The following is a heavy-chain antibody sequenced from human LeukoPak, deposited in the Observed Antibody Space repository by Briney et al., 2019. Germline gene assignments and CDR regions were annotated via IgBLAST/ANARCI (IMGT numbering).Heavy chain of an antibody. D-gene: IGHD3-10*01. CDR3: AKAQSFYGSGSYYDY. J-gene: IGHJ4*02. CDR2: IYSGGST. Sequence: ETLSLTCTVSGGSISSGSYYWGWVRQAPGKGLEWVSVIYSGGSTYYADSVKGRFTISRDNSKNTLYLQMNSLRAEDTAVYYCAKAQSFYGSGSYYDYWGQGTLVTVSS. V-gene: IGHV3-53*01. CDR1: GGSISSGSYY.